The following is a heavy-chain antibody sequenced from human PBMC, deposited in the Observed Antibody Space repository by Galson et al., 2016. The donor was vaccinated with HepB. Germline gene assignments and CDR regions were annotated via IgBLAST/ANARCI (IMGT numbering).Heavy chain of an antibody. CDR1: GFSLSTSGVG. CDR3: SRFGTEITPGGPFDS. CDR2: IFWNDDK. J-gene: IGHJ4*02. D-gene: IGHD4-23*01. V-gene: IGHV2-5*01. Sequence: PALVKPTQTLTLTCTFSGFSLSTSGVGVGWIRQPPGRALEWLALIFWNDDKRYRPSLKSRLTITKDTSKNHVVLTVTNMDPVDTATYYCSRFGTEITPGGPFDSWGQGTLFTVSS.